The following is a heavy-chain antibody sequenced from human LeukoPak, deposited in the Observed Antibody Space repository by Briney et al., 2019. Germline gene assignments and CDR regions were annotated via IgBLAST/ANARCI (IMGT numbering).Heavy chain of an antibody. CDR2: IKQDGSEK. CDR1: GFIFTNYW. V-gene: IGHV3-7*01. J-gene: IGHJ4*02. CDR3: ARISYYGGTPHFDY. Sequence: GGSLRLSCAASGFIFTNYWMGWVRQAPGKGLEWVANIKQDGSEKYYVDSVKGRFTISRDNAKNSLYLQMNSLRVEDTALFYCARISYYGGTPHFDYWGQGTLVTVSS. D-gene: IGHD4-23*01.